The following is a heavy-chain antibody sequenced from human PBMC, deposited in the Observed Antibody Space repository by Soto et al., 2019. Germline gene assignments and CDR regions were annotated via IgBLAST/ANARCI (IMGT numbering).Heavy chain of an antibody. J-gene: IGHJ3*02. V-gene: IGHV4-31*03. D-gene: IGHD3-22*01. CDR1: GGSISSGGYY. Sequence: QVQLQESGPGLVKPSQTLSLTCTVSGGSISSGGYYWSWIRQHPGKGLEWIGYIYYSGSTYYNTSLKSRVTIAVDTSKNQFSLKLSSVTAAATAVYYCARGDDGSGYVRFDIWGQGTMVTVSS. CDR2: IYYSGST. CDR3: ARGDDGSGYVRFDI.